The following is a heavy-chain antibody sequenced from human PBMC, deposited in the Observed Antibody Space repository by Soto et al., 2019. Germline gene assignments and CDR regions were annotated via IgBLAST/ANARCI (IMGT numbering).Heavy chain of an antibody. J-gene: IGHJ6*02. CDR3: AKLSGSTYYYFDMDE. CDR2: ISGSGGST. CDR1: GFTFRSYG. V-gene: IGHV3-23*01. Sequence: PGGSLRLSCAASGFTFRSYGMSWVRQAPGKGLEWVSSISGSGGSTYYADSVKGRFTISRDNSKNALYVQMNSLRAEDTAVYYCAKLSGSTYYYFDMDEWGQGTTVTVS. D-gene: IGHD5-12*01.